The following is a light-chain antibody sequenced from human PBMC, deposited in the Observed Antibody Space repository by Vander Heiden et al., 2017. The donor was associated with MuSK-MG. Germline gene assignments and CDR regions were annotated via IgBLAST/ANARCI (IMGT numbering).Light chain of an antibody. V-gene: IGKV2-28*01. CDR2: LGS. Sequence: DIVMTQSPLSLPVTPGEPASISCRSSQSLLHSNGYNYLDWDLQKPGQSPQLLIYLGSNRASGVPDRFSGSGSGTDFTLKISRVEAEDVGVYYGMQAPLTFGGGTKVEIK. CDR3: MQAPLT. J-gene: IGKJ4*01. CDR1: QSLLHSNGYNY.